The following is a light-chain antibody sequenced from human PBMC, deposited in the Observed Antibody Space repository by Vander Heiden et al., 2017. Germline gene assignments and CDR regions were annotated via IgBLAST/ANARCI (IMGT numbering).Light chain of an antibody. J-gene: IGLJ3*02. CDR2: GNF. Sequence: SVVTQPPSVSGTLGQRVTMSCTGTSSNIGAGYNVHWYQHLPGGAPKLLIYGNFNRASGVPDRFSASKSGASATLGISGVQADDEADYYCQAYDSSLGAWVFGGGTKLTVL. V-gene: IGLV1-40*03. CDR3: QAYDSSLGAWV. CDR1: SSNIGAGYN.